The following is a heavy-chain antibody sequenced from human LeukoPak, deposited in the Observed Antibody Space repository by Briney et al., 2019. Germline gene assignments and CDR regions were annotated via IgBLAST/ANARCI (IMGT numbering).Heavy chain of an antibody. CDR3: AKEVGRRGNYFDY. Sequence: GGSPRLSCAASGFTFSSYGMHWVRQAPGKGLEWVAFIRYDGSNKYYADSVKGRFTISRDNAKNSLYLQMNSLRAEDMALYYCAKEVGRRGNYFDYWGQGTLVTVSS. V-gene: IGHV3-30*02. CDR2: IRYDGSNK. J-gene: IGHJ4*02. D-gene: IGHD3-10*01. CDR1: GFTFSSYG.